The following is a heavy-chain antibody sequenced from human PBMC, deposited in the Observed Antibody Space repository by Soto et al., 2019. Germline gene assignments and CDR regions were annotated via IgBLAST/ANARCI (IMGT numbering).Heavy chain of an antibody. CDR1: GYTFTSYG. CDR2: ISAYNGNT. J-gene: IGHJ4*02. Sequence: ASVKVSCKASGYTFTSYGISWVRQAPGQGLEWMGWISAYNGNTNYAQRLQGRVTMTTDTSTSTAYMELRSLRSDDTAVYYCARGSGRFLEWSPFDYWGQGTLVTVSS. V-gene: IGHV1-18*01. D-gene: IGHD3-3*01. CDR3: ARGSGRFLEWSPFDY.